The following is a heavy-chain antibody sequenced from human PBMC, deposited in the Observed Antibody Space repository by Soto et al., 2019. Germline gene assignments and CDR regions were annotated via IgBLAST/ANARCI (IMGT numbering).Heavy chain of an antibody. V-gene: IGHV4-30-4*02. CDR3: ARVTARRPKGYYYYYYGMDV. J-gene: IGHJ6*02. CDR1: GDSIRSGNHY. D-gene: IGHD2-15*01. CDR2: IYYSGST. Sequence: SETLSLTCTVSGDSIRSGNHYWSWIRQPPGKGLEWIGYIYYSGSTYYSPSLKSRVTISVDTPKNQFSLKLSSVTAADTAVYYCARVTARRPKGYYYYYYGMDVWGQGTTVTVSS.